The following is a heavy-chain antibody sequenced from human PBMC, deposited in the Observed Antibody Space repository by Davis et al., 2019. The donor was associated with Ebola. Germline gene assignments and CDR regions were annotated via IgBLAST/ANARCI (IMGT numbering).Heavy chain of an antibody. Sequence: GESLKISCAASGFTFSSYAMSWVRQAPGKGLEWVSAIRDSDGRTYYAHSVKGRFTISRDNAKNSLYLQMNSLRAEDTAVYYCARDLIGSVGESDYWGQGTLVTVSS. D-gene: IGHD3-16*01. J-gene: IGHJ4*02. CDR2: IRDSDGRT. V-gene: IGHV3-23*01. CDR1: GFTFSSYA. CDR3: ARDLIGSVGESDY.